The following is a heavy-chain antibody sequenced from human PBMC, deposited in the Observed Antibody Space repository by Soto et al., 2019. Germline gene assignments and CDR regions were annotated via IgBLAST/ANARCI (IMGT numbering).Heavy chain of an antibody. D-gene: IGHD3-22*01. CDR1: GGSFSGYY. CDR3: ARHYWYYDSSGYYSQEYYYYGMDV. J-gene: IGHJ6*02. V-gene: IGHV4-34*01. CDR2: INHSGST. Sequence: SETLSLTCAVCGGSFSGYYWTWIRQPPAKGLEWIGEINHSGSTNYNPSLKSRVTISVDTSKNQFSLKLTSVTAADTAVYYCARHYWYYDSSGYYSQEYYYYGMDVWGQGTTVTVSS.